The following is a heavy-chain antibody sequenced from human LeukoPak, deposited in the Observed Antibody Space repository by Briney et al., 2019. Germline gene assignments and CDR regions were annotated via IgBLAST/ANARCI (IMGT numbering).Heavy chain of an antibody. D-gene: IGHD3-10*01. CDR2: IYHSGST. CDR3: ARGGASYYFGLFDY. CDR1: GGSISSGGYS. J-gene: IGHJ4*02. Sequence: SETLSLTCAVSGGSISSGGYSWSWIRQPPGKGPEWIGYIYHSGSTYYNPSLKSRVTISVDRSKNQFSLKLSSVTAADTAVYYCARGGASYYFGLFDYWGQGTLVTVSS. V-gene: IGHV4-30-2*01.